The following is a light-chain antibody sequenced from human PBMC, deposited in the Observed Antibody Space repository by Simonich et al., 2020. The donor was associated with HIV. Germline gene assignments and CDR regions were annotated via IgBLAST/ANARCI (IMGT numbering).Light chain of an antibody. CDR3: QSYDSSLSGSV. CDR1: SSNIGAGYD. V-gene: IGLV1-40*01. J-gene: IGLJ2*01. CDR2: GNS. Sequence: QSVLTQPPSVSGAPGQRVTISCPGSSSNIGAGYDVHWYQQLPGTAPKLHIFGNSNRPSGVPDRFSGSKSCTSASLAITGLQAEDEAYYYCQSYDSSLSGSVFGGGTKLTVL.